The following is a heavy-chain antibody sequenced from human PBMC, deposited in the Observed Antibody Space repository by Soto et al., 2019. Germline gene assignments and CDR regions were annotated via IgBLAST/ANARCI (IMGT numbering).Heavy chain of an antibody. CDR3: ASQLVGDYYYYYGMDV. CDR2: IYYSGST. J-gene: IGHJ6*02. V-gene: IGHV4-31*03. CDR1: GGSISSGGYY. Sequence: QVQLQESGPGLVKPSQTLSLTCTVSGGSISSGGYYWSWIRQHPGKGLEWIGYIYYSGSTYYNPSLKSRVTISVDTSKNQFSLKLSSVTAADTAVYYCASQLVGDYYYYYGMDVWGQGTTVTVSS. D-gene: IGHD6-6*01.